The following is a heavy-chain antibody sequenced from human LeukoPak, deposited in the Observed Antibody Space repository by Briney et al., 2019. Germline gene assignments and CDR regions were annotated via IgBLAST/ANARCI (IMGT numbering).Heavy chain of an antibody. J-gene: IGHJ4*02. CDR2: IKSKTDGGTT. CDR1: GFTFSNAW. V-gene: IGHV3-15*01. Sequence: SGGSLRLSCAASGFTFSNAWMSWVRQAPGKGLEWVGRIKSKTDGGTTDYAAPVIGRFTISRDDSKNTLYLQMNSLKTEDTAVYYCTTVSREWLVRDRFHFDYWGQGTLVTVSS. CDR3: TTVSREWLVRDRFHFDY. D-gene: IGHD6-19*01.